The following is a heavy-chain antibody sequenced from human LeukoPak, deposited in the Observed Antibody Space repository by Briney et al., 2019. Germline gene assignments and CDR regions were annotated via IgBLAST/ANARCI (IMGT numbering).Heavy chain of an antibody. Sequence: GGSLRLSCAASGFSFSSYDMHWVRQAPGRGLEWVAVISYDGSNKYYADSVKGRFTISRDNSKNTLYLQMNSLRAEDTAVYYCTTGVEMATTTGYWGQGTLVTVSS. V-gene: IGHV3-30*03. CDR1: GFSFSSYD. CDR2: ISYDGSNK. J-gene: IGHJ4*02. CDR3: TTGVEMATTTGY. D-gene: IGHD5-24*01.